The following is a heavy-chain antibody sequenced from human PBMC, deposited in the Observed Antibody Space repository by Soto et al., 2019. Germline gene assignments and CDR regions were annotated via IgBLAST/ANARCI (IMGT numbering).Heavy chain of an antibody. Sequence: ESGGGLVQPGRSLRLSCAASGFTFDDYAMDWVRQAPGKGLEWVSGISWNGGSIGYADSVKGRFTISRDNAKNSLYLQMNSLRAEDTALYYCSKGGLVRGAYYYYMDVWGKGTTVTVSS. CDR2: ISWNGGSI. CDR3: SKGGLVRGAYYYYMDV. J-gene: IGHJ6*03. V-gene: IGHV3-9*01. D-gene: IGHD3-10*01. CDR1: GFTFDDYA.